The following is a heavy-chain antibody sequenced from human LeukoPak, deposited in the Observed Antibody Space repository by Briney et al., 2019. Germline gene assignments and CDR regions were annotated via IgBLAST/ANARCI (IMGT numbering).Heavy chain of an antibody. Sequence: GGSLRLSCAASGFNFNNFAMSWVRQAPGKGLEWLSAMTGPADTTYYAESVKGRFAISRDYSKSMVFLQMNSLRVEDTAIYYCAKGAEIDHWGQGTLVTVSS. CDR2: MTGPADTT. J-gene: IGHJ4*02. V-gene: IGHV3-23*01. CDR3: AKGAEIDH. CDR1: GFNFNNFA.